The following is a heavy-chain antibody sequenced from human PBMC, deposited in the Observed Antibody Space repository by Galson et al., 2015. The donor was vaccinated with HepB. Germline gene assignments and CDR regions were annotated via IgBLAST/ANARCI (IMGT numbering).Heavy chain of an antibody. J-gene: IGHJ4*02. CDR1: GFSLRNARMG. CDR3: ARGKDYGDYYFDY. D-gene: IGHD4-17*01. V-gene: IGHV2-26*01. CDR2: LFSNDEK. Sequence: PALVKPTQTLTLTCTVSGFSLRNARMGVSWIRQPPGKALEWLANLFSNDEKSYNTSLRSRLTISKDTSKSQVVLAMTNMDPVDTGTYYCARGKDYGDYYFDYWGQGTLVTVSS.